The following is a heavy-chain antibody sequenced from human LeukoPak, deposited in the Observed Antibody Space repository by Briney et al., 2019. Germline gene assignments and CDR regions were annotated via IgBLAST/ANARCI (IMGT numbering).Heavy chain of an antibody. CDR3: ARVSCSGGSCYYYYYMDV. CDR1: GFTFDDYG. D-gene: IGHD2-15*01. Sequence: GSLRLSCAASGFTFDDYGMSWVRQAPGKGLGWVSGINWNGGSTGYADSVKGRFTISRDNAKNSLYLQMNSLRAEDTALYHCARVSCSGGSCYYYYYMDVWGKGTTVTVSS. J-gene: IGHJ6*03. CDR2: INWNGGST. V-gene: IGHV3-20*01.